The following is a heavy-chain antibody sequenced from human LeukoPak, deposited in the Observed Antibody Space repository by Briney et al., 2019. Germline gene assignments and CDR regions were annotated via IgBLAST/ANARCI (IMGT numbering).Heavy chain of an antibody. J-gene: IGHJ5*02. CDR2: IYPGASRV. Sequence: GESLKISCQGFGYSFINYWIGWVRQVPGKGMEWMGVIYPGASRVRYNPSFQGQVTLSVDNSISTAYLQWSSLKASDTAMYYCARYTMVRGVISPFDPWGQGTLVTGSS. CDR1: GYSFINYW. D-gene: IGHD3-10*01. CDR3: ARYTMVRGVISPFDP. V-gene: IGHV5-51*01.